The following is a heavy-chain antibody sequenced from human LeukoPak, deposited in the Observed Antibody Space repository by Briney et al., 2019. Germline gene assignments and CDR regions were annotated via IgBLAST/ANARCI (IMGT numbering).Heavy chain of an antibody. D-gene: IGHD3-22*01. CDR1: GGPISGSSYY. CDR3: ARLGNYHDSSGHDY. CDR2: IYYSGST. J-gene: IGHJ4*02. V-gene: IGHV4-39*07. Sequence: SETLSLTCTVSGGPISGSSYYWGWIRQPPGKGLEWIGSIYYSGSTYYNPSLKSRVTISVDTSKNQFSLKLSSVTAADTAVYYCARLGNYHDSSGHDYWGQGTLVTVSS.